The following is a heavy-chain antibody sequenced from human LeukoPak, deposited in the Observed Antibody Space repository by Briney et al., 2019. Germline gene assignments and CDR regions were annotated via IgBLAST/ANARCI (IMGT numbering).Heavy chain of an antibody. D-gene: IGHD1-26*01. CDR3: AKPPYSGSYYNVFDY. V-gene: IGHV3-7*03. CDR1: GFTFSNFW. CDR2: IKQDGSEK. J-gene: IGHJ4*02. Sequence: PGGSLRLSCAASGFTFSNFWMSWVRQAPGKGLEWVAIIKQDGSEKYYVDSVKGRFTISRDNAKNTLYLQMNSLRAEDTAVYYCAKPPYSGSYYNVFDYWGQGTLVTVSS.